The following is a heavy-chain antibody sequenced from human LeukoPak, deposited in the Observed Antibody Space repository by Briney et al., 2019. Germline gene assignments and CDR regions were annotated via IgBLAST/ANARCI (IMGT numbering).Heavy chain of an antibody. CDR1: GFTFSSYS. Sequence: GGSLRLPCAASGFTFSSYSMNWVRQAPGKGLEWVSSISSSSSYIYYADSVKGRFTISRDNAKNSLYLQMNSLRAEDTAVYYCATLDIVATRAPYYMDVWGKGTTVTVSS. V-gene: IGHV3-21*01. D-gene: IGHD5-12*01. CDR2: ISSSSSYI. J-gene: IGHJ6*03. CDR3: ATLDIVATRAPYYMDV.